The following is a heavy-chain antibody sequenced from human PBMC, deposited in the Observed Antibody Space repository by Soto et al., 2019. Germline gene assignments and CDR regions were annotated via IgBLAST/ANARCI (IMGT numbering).Heavy chain of an antibody. J-gene: IGHJ5*02. CDR3: ARGYYDSSGYYANWFDP. V-gene: IGHV1-46*01. CDR2: INPSGGST. Sequence: ASVKVSCKASGYTFTSYYMHWVRQAPGQGLEWMGIINPSGGSTSYAQKFQGRVTMTRDTSTSTVYMELSSLRSEDTAVYYCARGYYDSSGYYANWFDPWGQGTLVTVSS. CDR1: GYTFTSYY. D-gene: IGHD3-22*01.